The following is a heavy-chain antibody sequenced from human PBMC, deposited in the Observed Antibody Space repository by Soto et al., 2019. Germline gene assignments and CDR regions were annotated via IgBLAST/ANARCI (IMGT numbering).Heavy chain of an antibody. CDR2: IYYSGST. D-gene: IGHD2-21*02. CDR1: GGTIRSGSGY. Sequence: SEPLSLTWTGSGGTIRSGSGYWSWIRQPPGKGLEWIGYIYYSGSTNYNPSLKSRVTISVDTSKNQFSLKLSSVTAADTAVYYCAIALRAYCGGDCYSAYFDYWCQGPLVTV. J-gene: IGHJ4*02. CDR3: AIALRAYCGGDCYSAYFDY. V-gene: IGHV4-61*01.